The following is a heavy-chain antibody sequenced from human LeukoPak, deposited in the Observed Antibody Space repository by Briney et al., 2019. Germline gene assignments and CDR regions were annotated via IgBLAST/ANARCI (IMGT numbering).Heavy chain of an antibody. Sequence: SETLSLTCTVSGGSITSYYWSWIRQPPGKGLEWVGYISYTGSTNYNPSLKSRVTISVDTSKNQFSLKLSSVTAADTAVYYCARHRFSIAARPGSNYYFDYWGQGTLVTVSS. D-gene: IGHD6-6*01. V-gene: IGHV4-59*08. J-gene: IGHJ4*02. CDR3: ARHRFSIAARPGSNYYFDY. CDR1: GGSITSYY. CDR2: ISYTGST.